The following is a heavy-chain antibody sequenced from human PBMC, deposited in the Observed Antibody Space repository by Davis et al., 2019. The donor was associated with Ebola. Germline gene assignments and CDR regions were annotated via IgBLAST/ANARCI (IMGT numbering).Heavy chain of an antibody. J-gene: IGHJ4*02. D-gene: IGHD4-17*01. Sequence: ASVKVSCKASGYTFTTYDINWVRQATGQGLEWMGWMNPNSGNTGYAQKFQGRVTMTRNPSISTAYMELSSLRSDDTALYYCPRGSPVTVTGFYYFEYWGQGTLVTVSS. CDR1: GYTFTTYD. CDR3: PRGSPVTVTGFYYFEY. V-gene: IGHV1-8*01. CDR2: MNPNSGNT.